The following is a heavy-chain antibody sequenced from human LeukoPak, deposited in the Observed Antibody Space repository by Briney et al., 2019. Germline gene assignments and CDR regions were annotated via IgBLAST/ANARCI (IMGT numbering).Heavy chain of an antibody. J-gene: IGHJ4*02. CDR3: ARELVLV. D-gene: IGHD6-13*01. Sequence: PGGSLRLSCAASGFTFSTYAMTWVRQAPGKGLEWVSVIFNSGTSTYYADSVKGRFTISRDNAKNSLYLQMNSLRAEDTAVYYCARELVLVWGQGTLVTVSS. CDR1: GFTFSTYA. V-gene: IGHV3-21*01. CDR2: IFNSGTST.